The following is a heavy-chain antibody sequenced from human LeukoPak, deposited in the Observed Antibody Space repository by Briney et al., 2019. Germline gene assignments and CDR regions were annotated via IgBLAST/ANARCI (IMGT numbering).Heavy chain of an antibody. D-gene: IGHD1-26*01. CDR1: GFTLRSYT. CDR2: ISSSSSYI. J-gene: IGHJ4*02. V-gene: IGHV3-21*04. CDR3: AKVVGAIPYYFDY. Sequence: PGGSLRLSWAAPGFTLRSYTMNWVRQTPGKGLEWLSSISSSSSYIYYADSVKGRFTIPRDNAKNSLYLQMNSLRAEDTAVYYCAKVVGAIPYYFDYWGQGTLVTVSS.